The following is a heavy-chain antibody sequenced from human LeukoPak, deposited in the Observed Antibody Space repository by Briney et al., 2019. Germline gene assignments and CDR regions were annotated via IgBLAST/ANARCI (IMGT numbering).Heavy chain of an antibody. V-gene: IGHV1-8*01. D-gene: IGHD2-2*02. CDR3: ARGYCSSTSCYNTEGHYYYYMDV. CDR1: GYTFTSYD. CDR2: MNPNSGNT. Sequence: ASVKVSCKASGYTFTSYDINWVRQATGQGLEWMGWMNPNSGNTGYAQKFQGRVTMTRNTSISTAYMELSSLRSEDTAVYYCARGYCSSTSCYNTEGHYYYYMDVWGKGITVTVSS. J-gene: IGHJ6*03.